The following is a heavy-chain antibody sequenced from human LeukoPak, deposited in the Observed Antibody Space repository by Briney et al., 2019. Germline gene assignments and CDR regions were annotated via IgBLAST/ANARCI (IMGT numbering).Heavy chain of an antibody. Sequence: SQTLSLTCTVSGGSLSSGDYYWSWIRQPPGKGLEWIGYIYYSGSTYYNPSLKSRVTISVDTSKNQFSLKLSSVTAADTAVYYCARVSYCGGDCYHFDYWGQGTLVTGSS. CDR1: GGSLSSGDYY. CDR3: ARVSYCGGDCYHFDY. V-gene: IGHV4-30-4*01. J-gene: IGHJ4*02. CDR2: IYYSGST. D-gene: IGHD2-21*02.